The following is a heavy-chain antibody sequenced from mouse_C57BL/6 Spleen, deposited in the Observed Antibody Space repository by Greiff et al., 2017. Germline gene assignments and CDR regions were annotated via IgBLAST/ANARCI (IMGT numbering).Heavy chain of an antibody. CDR2: IYPGSGNT. CDR1: GYTFTDYY. D-gene: IGHD2-5*01. J-gene: IGHJ1*03. Sequence: VKLQESGAELVRPGASVKLSCKASGYTFTDYYINWVKQRPGQGLEWIARIYPGSGNTYYNEKFKGKATLTAEKSSSTAYMQLSSLTSEDSAVYFCARQVYYSNPYWYFDVWGTGTTVTVSS. CDR3: ARQVYYSNPYWYFDV. V-gene: IGHV1-76*01.